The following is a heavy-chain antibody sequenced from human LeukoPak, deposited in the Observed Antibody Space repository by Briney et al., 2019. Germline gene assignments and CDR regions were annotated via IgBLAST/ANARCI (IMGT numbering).Heavy chain of an antibody. D-gene: IGHD3-16*01. V-gene: IGHV3-23*01. CDR3: ARDRGYYFDD. CDR2: ISGSGGST. J-gene: IGHJ4*02. Sequence: PGGSLRLSCAASGFTFSSYAMSWVRQAPGKGLEWVSAISGSGGSTYYADSVKGRFTISRDNAKNSLYLQMNSLRAEDTAVYYCARDRGYYFDDWGQGTLVTVSS. CDR1: GFTFSSYA.